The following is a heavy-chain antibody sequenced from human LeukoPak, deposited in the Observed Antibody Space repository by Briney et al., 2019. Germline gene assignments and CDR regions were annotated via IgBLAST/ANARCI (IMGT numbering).Heavy chain of an antibody. Sequence: ASVKVSCKASGYTFISYYMHWVRQAPGQGLEWMGIINPSGGSTSYAQTFQGRVTMNRDMSTSTVYMELSSLRSEDTAVYYCARDAGSASNYYYYMDVWGKGTTVTVSS. CDR1: GYTFISYY. CDR2: INPSGGST. CDR3: ARDAGSASNYYYYMDV. J-gene: IGHJ6*03. V-gene: IGHV1-46*01. D-gene: IGHD6-6*01.